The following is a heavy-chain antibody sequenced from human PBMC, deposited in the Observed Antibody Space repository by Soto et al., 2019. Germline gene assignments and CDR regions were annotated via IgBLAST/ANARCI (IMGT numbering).Heavy chain of an antibody. CDR1: GGSISTSSSTYY. J-gene: IGHJ5*02. CDR2: FFYSGKS. D-gene: IGHD6-19*01. Sequence: SETLSLTCSVSGGSISTSSSTYYWGWMRQPPGKGLEWIASFFYSGKSFYNPSLKSRVTMSVDTSKNQFSLKLSSVTAADTAVYYCARDRGLGSGWYGWFDPWGQGTLVTVSS. V-gene: IGHV4-39*07. CDR3: ARDRGLGSGWYGWFDP.